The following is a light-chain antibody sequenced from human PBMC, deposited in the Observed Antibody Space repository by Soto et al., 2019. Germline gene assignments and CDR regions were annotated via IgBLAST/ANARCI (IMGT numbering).Light chain of an antibody. CDR3: NQYGRPLPVT. V-gene: IGKV3-20*01. CDR1: QSLTNNY. CDR2: AAS. Sequence: ELVLTQSPGTLSLSPGERATLSCRASQSLTNNYLAWYQQKPGQAPRLLIYAASSRATGIPDRFSGSGSETAFTITISRLETEDFAVYYGNQYGRPLPVTFGGGNNVEIK. J-gene: IGKJ4*01.